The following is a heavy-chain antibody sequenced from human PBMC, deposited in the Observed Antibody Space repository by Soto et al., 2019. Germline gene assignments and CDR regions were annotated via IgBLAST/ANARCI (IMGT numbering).Heavy chain of an antibody. CDR1: GFTFSSSA. CDR3: AKSLDINWKNWFDP. Sequence: GGSLRLSCAASGFTFSSSAMNWVRQAPGTGLEWVSVISGSDGRTYYADSVKGRFTISRDNSKNTLYLDINSLRAEDTAVYYCAKSLDINWKNWFDPWGQGTLVTVSS. CDR2: ISGSDGRT. V-gene: IGHV3-23*01. J-gene: IGHJ5*02. D-gene: IGHD1-1*01.